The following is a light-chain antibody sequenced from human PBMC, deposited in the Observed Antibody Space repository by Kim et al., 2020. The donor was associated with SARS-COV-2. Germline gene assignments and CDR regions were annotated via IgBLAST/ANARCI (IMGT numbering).Light chain of an antibody. CDR3: HQYGYSPYT. CDR1: QSINNNY. J-gene: IGKJ2*01. V-gene: IGKV3-20*01. CDR2: GTS. Sequence: LSPGERATLSCRAIQSINNNYLAWHQQKPGQAPRLLIYGTSYRATGIPDRFSGSGSGTDFTLSISRLEPEDFAVYYCHQYGYSPYTFGQGTKLEI.